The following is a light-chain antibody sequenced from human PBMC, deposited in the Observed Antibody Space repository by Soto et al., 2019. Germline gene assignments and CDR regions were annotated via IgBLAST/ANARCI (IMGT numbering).Light chain of an antibody. Sequence: DIQMTQSPSSLSASVGDRVTITCRASQGISNYLAWYQQKPGKVPKLLIYTASTLQSGVPSRFSGSGSGTDFTLTTSSLQPEDVATYYCQHYNSAPQLTFGGGTKVEIK. CDR1: QGISNY. V-gene: IGKV1-27*01. J-gene: IGKJ4*01. CDR3: QHYNSAPQLT. CDR2: TAS.